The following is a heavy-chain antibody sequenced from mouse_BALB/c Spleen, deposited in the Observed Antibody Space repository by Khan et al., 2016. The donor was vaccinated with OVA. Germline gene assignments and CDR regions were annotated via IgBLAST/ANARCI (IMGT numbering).Heavy chain of an antibody. CDR1: GDSITTGY. D-gene: IGHD2-14*01. J-gene: IGHJ3*01. V-gene: IGHV3-8*02. CDR3: ARSSYRYAFVY. Sequence: EVELVESGPSLVKPSQTLSLTCSVTGDSITTGYWNWIRKFPGNKLEYMGYIIYTGYTYYNPSLNSRISIPRNTSNNQYNLQLNSVTDEDTATYCCARSSYRYAFVYWGQGTLVTVSA. CDR2: IIYTGYT.